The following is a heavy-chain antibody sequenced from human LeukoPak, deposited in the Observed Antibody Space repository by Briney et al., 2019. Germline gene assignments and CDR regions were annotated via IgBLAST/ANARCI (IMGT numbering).Heavy chain of an antibody. Sequence: GASVKVSCKASGYTFTGYYMHWVRQAPGQGLEWMGGIIPIFGTANYAQKFQGRVTITADESTSTACMELSSLRSEDTAVYYCAAGPYSSGWYSAGYYFDYWGQGTLVTVSS. V-gene: IGHV1-69*13. J-gene: IGHJ4*02. CDR3: AAGPYSSGWYSAGYYFDY. CDR1: GYTFTGYY. D-gene: IGHD6-19*01. CDR2: IIPIFGTA.